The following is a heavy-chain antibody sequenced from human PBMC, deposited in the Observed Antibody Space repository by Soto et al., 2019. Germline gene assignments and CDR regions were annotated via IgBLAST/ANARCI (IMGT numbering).Heavy chain of an antibody. CDR3: AKDIYRLTTVVTNVGFDL. J-gene: IGHJ3*01. CDR1: GFNFDEYA. V-gene: IGHV3-9*01. CDR2: ITWNSGTI. D-gene: IGHD4-17*01. Sequence: ARGSLRLSCAASGFNFDEYAMDWVRQAPGKGLEWVSGITWNSGTIAYADSVKGRFTISRDNAKNSLYLQMNSLRTEDTALYYCAKDIYRLTTVVTNVGFDLWGQGTMVTVSS.